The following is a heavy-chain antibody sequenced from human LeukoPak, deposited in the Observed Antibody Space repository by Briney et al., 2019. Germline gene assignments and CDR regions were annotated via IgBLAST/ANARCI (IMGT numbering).Heavy chain of an antibody. Sequence: PGGSLRLSCTASGFTFRDYNINWFRQAPGRGLEWVGFIRSKADGGTTEYAASVKGRFTISRDDSKNVAYLQINNLRAEATALYYCARDDRPSGHDFDYWGQGTLVTVSS. V-gene: IGHV3-49*03. CDR2: IRSKADGGTT. J-gene: IGHJ4*02. CDR3: ARDDRPSGHDFDY. CDR1: GFTFRDYN. D-gene: IGHD6-6*01.